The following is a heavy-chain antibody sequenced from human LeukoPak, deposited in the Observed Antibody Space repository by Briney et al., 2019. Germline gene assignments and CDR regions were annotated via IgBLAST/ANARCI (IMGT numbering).Heavy chain of an antibody. CDR3: AREDGYCSSTSCYPYFDY. D-gene: IGHD2-2*03. J-gene: IGHJ4*02. Sequence: SETLSLTCAVYGGSFSGYYWSWIRQPPGKGLEWIGEINHSGSTNYNPSLKSRVTISVDTSKNQFSLKLSSVTAADTAVYYCAREDGYCSSTSCYPYFDYWDQGTLVTVSS. CDR2: INHSGST. V-gene: IGHV4-34*01. CDR1: GGSFSGYY.